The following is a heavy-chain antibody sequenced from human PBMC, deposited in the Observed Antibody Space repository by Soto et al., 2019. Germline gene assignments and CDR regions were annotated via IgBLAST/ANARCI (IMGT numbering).Heavy chain of an antibody. CDR3: ASVPSSNYQYCDY. Sequence: SGSLRLSCAASGFTFSSYSMNWVRQAPGKGLEWVSSISSSSSYIYYADSVKVRFTISRDNANNSLYLQMSSLRADDTAVYYCASVPSSNYQYCDYWGQGTMGTVSS. D-gene: IGHD6-13*01. CDR2: ISSSSSYI. J-gene: IGHJ4*02. CDR1: GFTFSSYS. V-gene: IGHV3-21*01.